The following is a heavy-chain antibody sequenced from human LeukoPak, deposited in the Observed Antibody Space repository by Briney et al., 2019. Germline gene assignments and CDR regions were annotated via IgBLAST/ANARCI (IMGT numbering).Heavy chain of an antibody. Sequence: GGSLRLSCVASGFTFRSYWMSWVRQAPGKGLEWVSTISGSDGSTYYADSVKGRFTISRDNSKNTLYLQMNSLRVEDTAIYYCAKGRGYCTGGSCYSDYWGQGTLVTVSS. CDR1: GFTFRSYW. CDR3: AKGRGYCTGGSCYSDY. CDR2: ISGSDGST. V-gene: IGHV3-23*01. D-gene: IGHD2-15*01. J-gene: IGHJ4*02.